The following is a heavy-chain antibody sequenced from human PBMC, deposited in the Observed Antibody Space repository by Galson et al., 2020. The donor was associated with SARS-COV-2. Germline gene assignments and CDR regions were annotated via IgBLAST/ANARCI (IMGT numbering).Heavy chain of an antibody. J-gene: IGHJ5*02. D-gene: IGHD3-10*01. CDR2: INPHSGNT. Sequence: ASVKVSCKASGYTFTSYDITWVRQAAGQGLEWMGWINPHSGNTGYAQKFQGRVTMTRSTSISTAYMELSSLRHEDTAVYYCARGGSGSYNLWGQGTSVTVSS. CDR3: ARGGSGSYNL. V-gene: IGHV1-8*01. CDR1: GYTFTSYD.